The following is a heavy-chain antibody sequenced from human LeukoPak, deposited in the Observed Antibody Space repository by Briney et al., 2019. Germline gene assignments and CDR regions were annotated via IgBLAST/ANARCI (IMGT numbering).Heavy chain of an antibody. Sequence: PSETLSLTCTVSGDSISSHYWSWIRQPPGKGLEWIAYIYDTGTTFSNPSLKSRVSMSLDRSKNEFSLQLTSVTAADTAVYYCAGIWYSSGYYFDYWGQGTLVTVSS. D-gene: IGHD6-19*01. CDR1: GDSISSHY. CDR3: AGIWYSSGYYFDY. V-gene: IGHV4-59*11. J-gene: IGHJ4*02. CDR2: IYDTGTT.